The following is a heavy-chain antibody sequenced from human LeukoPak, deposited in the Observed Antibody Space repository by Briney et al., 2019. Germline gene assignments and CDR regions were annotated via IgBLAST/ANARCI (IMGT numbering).Heavy chain of an antibody. CDR2: ISSSSSYI. CDR3: SSGYDYPPLNY. Sequence: PGGSLRLSCAASGFTFNSYSMNWVRQAPGKGLEWVSSISSSSSYIYYADSVRGRFTISRDNSKNTLYLQMNSLRAEDTAVYYCSSGYDYPPLNYWGQGTLVTVSS. V-gene: IGHV3-21*01. D-gene: IGHD5-12*01. CDR1: GFTFNSYS. J-gene: IGHJ4*02.